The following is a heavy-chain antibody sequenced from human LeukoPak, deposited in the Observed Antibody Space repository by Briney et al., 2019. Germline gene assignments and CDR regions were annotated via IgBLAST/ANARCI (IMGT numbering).Heavy chain of an antibody. J-gene: IGHJ6*03. CDR1: GGTFSSHA. V-gene: IGHV1-69*05. CDR3: ARGYCSSTSCYIPHEYYYYYYMDV. D-gene: IGHD2-2*02. Sequence: SVKVSCKASGGTFSSHAISWVRQAPGQGLEWMGRIIPIFGTANYAQKFQGRVTITTDESTSTAYMELSSLRSEDTAVYYCARGYCSSTSCYIPHEYYYYYYMDVWGKGTTVTVSS. CDR2: IIPIFGTA.